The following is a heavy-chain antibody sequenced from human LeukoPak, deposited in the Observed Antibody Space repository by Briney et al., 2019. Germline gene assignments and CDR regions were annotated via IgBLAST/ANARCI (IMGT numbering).Heavy chain of an antibody. CDR3: ASSIAVTGIGAFDI. Sequence: GGSLRLSCAASGFTFSSYTMNWVRQAPGKGLEWVSVIYSGGSTLYADSVKGRFSISRDRSKNTLYLQMNSLRAEDTAVYYCASSIAVTGIGAFDIWGQGTMVTVSS. D-gene: IGHD6-19*01. CDR2: IYSGGST. V-gene: IGHV3-53*01. J-gene: IGHJ3*02. CDR1: GFTFSSYT.